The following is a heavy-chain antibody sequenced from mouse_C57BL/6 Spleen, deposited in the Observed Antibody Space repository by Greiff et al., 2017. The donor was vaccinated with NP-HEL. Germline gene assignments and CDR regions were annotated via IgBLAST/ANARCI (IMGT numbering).Heavy chain of an antibody. CDR2: ISSGSSTI. D-gene: IGHD1-1*01. Sequence: VQLKESGGGLVKPGGSLKLSCAASGFTFSDYGMHWVRQAPEKGLEWVAYISSGSSTIYYADTVKGRFTISRDNAKNTLFLQMTSLRSEDTAMYYCARSITTVVSYYFDYWGQGTTLTVSS. CDR1: GFTFSDYG. V-gene: IGHV5-17*01. J-gene: IGHJ2*01. CDR3: ARSITTVVSYYFDY.